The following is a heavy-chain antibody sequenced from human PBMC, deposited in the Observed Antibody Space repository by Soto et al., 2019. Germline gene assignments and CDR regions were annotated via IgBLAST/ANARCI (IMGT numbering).Heavy chain of an antibody. D-gene: IGHD3-3*01. CDR3: ARVSGYYYDGMDV. Sequence: QVQLVESGGGLVKPGGSLRLSCAASGFTFSDYYMSWIRQAPGKGLEWVSDISSSGSIIYYAASVKGRFTIPRENAKNSLYLQMNTLRAEDTAVYYCARVSGYYYDGMDVGGQGTTVTVSS. V-gene: IGHV3-11*01. J-gene: IGHJ6*02. CDR1: GFTFSDYY. CDR2: ISSSGSII.